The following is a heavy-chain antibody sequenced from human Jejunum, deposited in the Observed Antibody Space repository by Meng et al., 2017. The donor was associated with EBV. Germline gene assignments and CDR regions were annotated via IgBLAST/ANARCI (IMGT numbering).Heavy chain of an antibody. Sequence: EVQELESGGGLIRPGGCLRLSCAASGFIVSGHYMSWVRQAPGKGLEWVSVIYTDGSTYYADSVKGRFTISRDNSKNTLFIQMNNLRVDDTAVYYCVRGPWNNWGQGTLVTVSS. CDR2: IYTDGST. CDR1: GFIVSGHY. CDR3: VRGPWNN. D-gene: IGHD1/OR15-1a*01. V-gene: IGHV3-53*01. J-gene: IGHJ4*02.